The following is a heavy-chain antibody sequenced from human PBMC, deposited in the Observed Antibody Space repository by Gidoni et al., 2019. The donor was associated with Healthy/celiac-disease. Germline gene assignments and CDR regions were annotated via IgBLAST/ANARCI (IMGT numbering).Heavy chain of an antibody. V-gene: IGHV1-46*03. CDR1: GYTFTSYY. Sequence: QVQLVQSGAEVKKPGASVKVSCKASGYTFTSYYMHWVRQAPGQGLEWMGIINPSGGSTSYAQKFQGRVTMTRDTSTSTVYMELSSLRSEDTAVYYCARDWSRVYIVGATSAFDIWGQGTMVTVSS. J-gene: IGHJ3*02. CDR2: INPSGGST. CDR3: ARDWSRVYIVGATSAFDI. D-gene: IGHD1-26*01.